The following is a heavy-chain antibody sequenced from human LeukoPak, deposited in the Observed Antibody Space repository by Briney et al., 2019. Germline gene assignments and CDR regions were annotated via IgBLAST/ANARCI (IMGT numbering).Heavy chain of an antibody. CDR2: IHTSGSI. D-gene: IGHD6-19*01. J-gene: IGHJ4*02. V-gene: IGHV4-4*07. CDR3: TRGSSGWYIVDN. CDR1: GGSISGHY. Sequence: SSETLSLTCTVSGGSISGHYWSWIRQPAGKGLEWIGRIHTSGSIIYNPSLKSRVTMSVDTSKNQFSLKLSSVTAADTAVYYCTRGSSGWYIVDNWGQGTLVTVSS.